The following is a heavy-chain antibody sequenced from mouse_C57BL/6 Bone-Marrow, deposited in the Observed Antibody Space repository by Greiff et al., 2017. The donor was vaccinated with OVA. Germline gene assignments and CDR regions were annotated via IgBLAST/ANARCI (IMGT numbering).Heavy chain of an antibody. Sequence: QVQLQQPGAELVKPGASVKLSCKASGYTFTSYWMQWVKQRPGQGLDWNGEIDPSDSYTNYNQKFKGKATLTVDTSSSTAYMQLSSLTSEDSAVYYCARGQLRLSYFDYWGQGTTLTVSS. J-gene: IGHJ2*01. CDR1: GYTFTSYW. CDR2: IDPSDSYT. V-gene: IGHV1-50*01. CDR3: ARGQLRLSYFDY. D-gene: IGHD3-2*02.